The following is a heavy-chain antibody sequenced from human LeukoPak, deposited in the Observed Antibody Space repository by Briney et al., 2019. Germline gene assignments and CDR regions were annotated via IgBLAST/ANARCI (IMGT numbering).Heavy chain of an antibody. CDR1: GFTFSSYW. D-gene: IGHD4-17*01. J-gene: IGHJ6*02. V-gene: IGHV3-7*01. CDR3: ARTYGDLYYYYYYGMDV. CDR2: IKQDGSEK. Sequence: GGSLRPSCAASGFTFSSYWMSWVRQAPGKGLEWVANIKQDGSEKYYVDSVKGRFTISRDNAKNSLYLQMNSLRAEDTAVYYCARTYGDLYYYYYYGMDVWGQGTTVTVSS.